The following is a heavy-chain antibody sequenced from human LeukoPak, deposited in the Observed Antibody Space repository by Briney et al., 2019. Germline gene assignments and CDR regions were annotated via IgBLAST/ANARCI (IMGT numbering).Heavy chain of an antibody. V-gene: IGHV3-53*01. CDR1: GFIVSNNY. CDR3: ARAHCSSSSCYLVYYYYGMDV. Sequence: GGSLRLSCVASGFIVSNNYMSWVRQAPGKGLEWVSVLYNAGSTYYAESVKGRFTISRDNAKNSLYLQMNSLRAEDTAVYYCARAHCSSSSCYLVYYYYGMDVWGQGTTVTVSS. CDR2: LYNAGST. J-gene: IGHJ6*02. D-gene: IGHD2-2*01.